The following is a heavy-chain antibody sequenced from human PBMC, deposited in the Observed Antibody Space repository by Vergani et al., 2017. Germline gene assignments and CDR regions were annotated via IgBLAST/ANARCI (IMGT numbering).Heavy chain of an antibody. CDR2: ISSNGGST. CDR3: ARANYDFWSGYYSRINYGMDV. V-gene: IGHV3-64*01. Sequence: EVQLVESGGGLVKPGGSLRLSCAASGFTFSSYAMHWVRQAPGKGLEYVSAISSNGGSTYYANSVKGRFTISRDNSKNTLYLQMGSLRAEDMAVYYCARANYDFWSGYYSRINYGMDVWGQGTTVTVSS. CDR1: GFTFSSYA. J-gene: IGHJ6*02. D-gene: IGHD3-3*01.